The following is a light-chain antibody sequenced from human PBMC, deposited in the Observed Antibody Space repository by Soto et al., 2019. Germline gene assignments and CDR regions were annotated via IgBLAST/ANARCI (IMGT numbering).Light chain of an antibody. V-gene: IGKV1-17*01. CDR2: AAS. CDR3: LQHNNYPPT. CDR1: QDIRID. Sequence: DIQMTQSPSYLSASVGDRVTITCRASQDIRIDLGWFQQKPGKAPKRLIYAASSLQSGVPSRFSGSGSGTEFTLTISSLQPEDFATYYCLQHNNYPPTFGQGTKVEI. J-gene: IGKJ1*01.